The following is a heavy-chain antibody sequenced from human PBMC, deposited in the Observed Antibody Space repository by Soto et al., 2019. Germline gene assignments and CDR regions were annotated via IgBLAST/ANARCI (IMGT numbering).Heavy chain of an antibody. J-gene: IGHJ6*02. CDR2: VSYDGTEK. Sequence: GGSLRLSCAASGFTFYTYCIHWVRQAPGKGLEWVAFVSYDGTEKDYADSVKGRFTISRENPKNTLYLQMNSLRPEDTAVYYCAKVDTPMVTHFYYGMDVWGQGTTVNVSS. D-gene: IGHD5-18*01. CDR1: GFTFYTYC. V-gene: IGHV3-30*18. CDR3: AKVDTPMVTHFYYGMDV.